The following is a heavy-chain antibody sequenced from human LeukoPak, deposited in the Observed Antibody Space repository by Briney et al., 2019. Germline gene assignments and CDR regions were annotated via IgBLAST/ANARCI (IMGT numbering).Heavy chain of an antibody. CDR2: IIPIFGTA. V-gene: IGHV1-69*13. CDR1: GGTFSSYA. D-gene: IGHD3-22*01. J-gene: IGHJ3*02. CDR3: ASLYYYDSSGSDDAFDI. Sequence: GASVKVSCKASGGTFSSYAISWVRQAPGRGLEWMGGIIPIFGTANYAQKFQGRVTITADESTSTAYMELSSLRSEDTAVYYCASLYYYDSSGSDDAFDIWGQGTMVTVSS.